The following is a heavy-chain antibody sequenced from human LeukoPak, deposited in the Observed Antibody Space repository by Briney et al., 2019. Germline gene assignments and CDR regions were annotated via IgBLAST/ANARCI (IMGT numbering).Heavy chain of an antibody. D-gene: IGHD4-17*01. V-gene: IGHV5-51*01. CDR2: IYPGDSDT. J-gene: IGHJ4*02. CDR3: ARHFLVRAYGDYGEASDY. CDR1: GYSFTSYW. Sequence: GESLKISCKGSGYSFTSYWIGWVRQMPGKGLEWMGIIYPGDSDTRYSPSFQGQVTISADKSISTAYLQWGSLKASDTAMYYCARHFLVRAYGDYGEASDYWGQGTLVTVSS.